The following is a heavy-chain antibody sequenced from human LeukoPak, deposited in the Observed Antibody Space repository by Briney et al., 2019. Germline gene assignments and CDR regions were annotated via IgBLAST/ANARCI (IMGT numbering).Heavy chain of an antibody. V-gene: IGHV3-64D*06. D-gene: IGHD2-2*01. CDR2: IRSNGGST. CDR3: VKGGGYCSSSSCPPPYYSDY. CDR1: GFTFSSYA. Sequence: PGGSLRLSCSASGFTFSSYAIHWVRQAPGKGLEYFSAIRSNGGSTYYADSVKGRFTISRDNSKNTLYLQMSSLRAEDAAVYYCVKGGGYCSSSSCPPPYYSDYWGQGTLVTVSS. J-gene: IGHJ4*02.